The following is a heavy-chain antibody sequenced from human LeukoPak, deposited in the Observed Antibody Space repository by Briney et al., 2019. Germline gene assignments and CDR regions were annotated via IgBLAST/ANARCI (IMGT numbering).Heavy chain of an antibody. CDR3: ARPRGYSYGRVYYFDY. V-gene: IGHV1-69*01. J-gene: IGHJ4*02. Sequence: GSSVKVSCKASGGTFSSYAISWVRQAPGQGLEWMGGIIPIFGTANYAQKFQGRVTITADESTSTAYMELSSLRSEDTAVYYCARPRGYSYGRVYYFDYWGQGTLVTVSS. D-gene: IGHD5-18*01. CDR2: IIPIFGTA. CDR1: GGTFSSYA.